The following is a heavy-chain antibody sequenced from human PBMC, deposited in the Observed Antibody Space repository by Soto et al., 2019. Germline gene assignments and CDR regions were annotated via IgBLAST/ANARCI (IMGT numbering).Heavy chain of an antibody. CDR2: IYYSGST. D-gene: IGHD1-26*01. Sequence: SETLSVTCTVSGCSISSYYWSWIRQPPGKGLEWIGSIYYSGSTYYNPSLKSRVTISVDTSKNHFSLKLSSVTAADTAVYYCATQEVGGSYVYTFDPWGQGTLVTVSS. CDR1: GCSISSYY. CDR3: ATQEVGGSYVYTFDP. J-gene: IGHJ5*02. V-gene: IGHV4-59*05.